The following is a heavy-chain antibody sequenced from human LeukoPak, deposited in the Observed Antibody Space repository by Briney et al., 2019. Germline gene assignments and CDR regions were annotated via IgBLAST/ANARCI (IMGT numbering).Heavy chain of an antibody. CDR2: MNPNSGNT. V-gene: IGHV1-8*01. CDR3: ARGPGYYYTPFDY. D-gene: IGHD3-22*01. Sequence: GASVKVSCKASGYTFTKYYIHWVRQATGQGLEWMGWMNPNSGNTGYAQKFQGRVTMTRNTSISTAYMELSSLRSEDTAVYYCARGPGYYYTPFDYWGQGTLVTVSS. CDR1: GYTFTKYY. J-gene: IGHJ4*02.